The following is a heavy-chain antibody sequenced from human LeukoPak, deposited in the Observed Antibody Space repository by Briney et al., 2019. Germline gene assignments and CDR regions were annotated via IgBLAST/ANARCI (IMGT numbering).Heavy chain of an antibody. CDR3: ARALVYYDSSGYYGY. CDR1: GYTFTGYY. J-gene: IGHJ4*02. V-gene: IGHV1-2*02. D-gene: IGHD3-22*01. Sequence: ASVKVSCKASGYTFTGYYMHWVRQAPGQGLEWMGWINPNSGGTNYAQKFQGRVTMTRDTSISTAYMELSRLRSDDTAVYYCARALVYYDSSGYYGYWGQGTLVTVSS. CDR2: INPNSGGT.